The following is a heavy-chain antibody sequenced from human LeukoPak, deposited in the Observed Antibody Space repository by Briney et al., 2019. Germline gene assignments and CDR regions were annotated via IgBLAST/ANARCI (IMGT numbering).Heavy chain of an antibody. CDR3: AKVGLTVTTILDYFDY. D-gene: IGHD4-11*01. Sequence: GGSLRLSCAASGFTFSSYAMSWVRQAPGKGLEWVSASGSGGNTYYADSVKGRFTISRDDSKNTLYLQMNSLRAEDTAVYYCAKVGLTVTTILDYFDYWGQGTLVTVSS. CDR1: GFTFSSYA. J-gene: IGHJ4*02. V-gene: IGHV3-23*01. CDR2: SGSGGNT.